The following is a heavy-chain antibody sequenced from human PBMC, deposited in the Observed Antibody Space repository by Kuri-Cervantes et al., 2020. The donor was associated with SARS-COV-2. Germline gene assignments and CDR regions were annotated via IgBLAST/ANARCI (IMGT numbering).Heavy chain of an antibody. CDR1: GFTFSSYS. Sequence: GGSLRLSCAASGFTFSSYSMNWVRQAPGKGLEWVSSISSSSSYIYYADSVKGRFTISRDNAKNSLYLQMNSLRAEDTAVYYCARAQWGSSPHFDYWGQGTLVTVSS. D-gene: IGHD6-13*01. CDR2: ISSSSSYI. J-gene: IGHJ4*02. CDR3: ARAQWGSSPHFDY. V-gene: IGHV3-21*01.